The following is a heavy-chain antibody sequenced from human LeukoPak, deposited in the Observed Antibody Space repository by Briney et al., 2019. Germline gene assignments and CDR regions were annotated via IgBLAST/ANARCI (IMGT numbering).Heavy chain of an antibody. CDR3: ARGSGNSSSSRAFDY. CDR1: GFSLSSGYY. V-gene: IGHV4-38-2*02. CDR2: IYHSGST. J-gene: IGHJ4*02. Sequence: SETLSLTCTVSGFSLSSGYYWGWIRQPPGEGLEWIGEIYHSGSTNYNPSLKSRVTISVDKSKNQLSLKLSSVTAADTAVYYCARGSGNSSSSRAFDYWGQGTLVTVSS. D-gene: IGHD6-6*01.